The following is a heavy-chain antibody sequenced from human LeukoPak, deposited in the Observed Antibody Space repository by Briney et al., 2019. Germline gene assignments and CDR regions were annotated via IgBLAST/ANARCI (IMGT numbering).Heavy chain of an antibody. V-gene: IGHV1-46*01. CDR2: INPTGGST. CDR1: GYTFPSYF. J-gene: IGHJ4*02. Sequence: ASVKVSCQASGYTFPSYFMHWVRQAPGQGLEWMGIINPTGGSTTYAQKFQGRVTMTRDTSTSTVYMELSSLRSDDTAVYYCARTAARRFDYWGQGTLVTVSS. CDR3: ARTAARRFDY. D-gene: IGHD6-6*01.